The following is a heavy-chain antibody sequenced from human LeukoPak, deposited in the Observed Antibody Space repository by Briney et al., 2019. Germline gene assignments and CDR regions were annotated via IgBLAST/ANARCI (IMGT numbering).Heavy chain of an antibody. D-gene: IGHD2-21*02. CDR2: ISYDGSNK. CDR1: GFTFSSYA. J-gene: IGHJ4*02. CDR3: ARGGLGGDSYFDY. V-gene: IGHV3-30-3*01. Sequence: GRSLRLSCAASGFTFSSYAMHWVRQAPGKGLEWVAVISYDGSNKYYADSVKGRFTISRDNSKNTLYLQMNSLRAEDTAVYYCARGGLGGDSYFDYWGQGTLVTVSS.